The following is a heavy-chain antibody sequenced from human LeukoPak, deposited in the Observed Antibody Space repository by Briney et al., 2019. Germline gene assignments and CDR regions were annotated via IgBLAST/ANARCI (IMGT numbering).Heavy chain of an antibody. CDR1: GGSVSSGGYY. Sequence: SETLSLTCTVSGGSVSSGGYYWSWIRQHPGKGLEWIGHIYYSGSAHYNSSLKSRVTISVDTSKNQFSLKMKSVTAADTAVYYCAREGVFYGMDVWGQGTTVTVSS. J-gene: IGHJ6*02. CDR3: AREGVFYGMDV. CDR2: IYYSGSA. V-gene: IGHV4-61*08. D-gene: IGHD3-10*01.